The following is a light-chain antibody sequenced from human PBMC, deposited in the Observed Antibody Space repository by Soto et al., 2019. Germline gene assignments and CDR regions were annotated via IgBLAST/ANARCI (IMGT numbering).Light chain of an antibody. CDR1: FSNVGINT. Sequence: QSALTQPPSASGTPGQRVTISCSGSFSNVGINTVTWYQQLPGTAPKLLIYSDNQRPSGVPDRFSGSKSGTSASLAISGLQSEDAADYYCASWDDSLNGVVFGGGTKLTVL. V-gene: IGLV1-44*01. J-gene: IGLJ2*01. CDR2: SDN. CDR3: ASWDDSLNGVV.